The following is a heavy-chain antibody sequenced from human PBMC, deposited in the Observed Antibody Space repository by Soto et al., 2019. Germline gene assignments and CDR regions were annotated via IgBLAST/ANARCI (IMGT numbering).Heavy chain of an antibody. Sequence: VQLVQSGAEVKKPGASVKISCKASGYTFTTNFIHWIRQAPGQGLEWVGIISPGGGTTVYAQKFQGRVTMTRDTSTSTVYVELRSLRSEDTALFYCARAHYDSDAFDFWGQGTMVIVSS. D-gene: IGHD3-22*01. CDR1: GYTFTTNF. V-gene: IGHV1-46*03. CDR2: ISPGGGTT. J-gene: IGHJ3*01. CDR3: ARAHYDSDAFDF.